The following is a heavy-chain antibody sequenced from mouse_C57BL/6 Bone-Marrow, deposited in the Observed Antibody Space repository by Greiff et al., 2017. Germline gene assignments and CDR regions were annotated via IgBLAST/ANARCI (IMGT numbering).Heavy chain of an antibody. Sequence: EVQGVESGGGLVKPGGSLKLSCAASGFTFSSYAMSWVRQTPEKRLEWVATISDGGSYTYYPDNVKGRFTISRDNAKNNLYLQMSHLKSEDTAMYDCAREGYYGSSHYWGQGTTLTVSS. D-gene: IGHD1-1*01. CDR3: AREGYYGSSHY. J-gene: IGHJ2*01. V-gene: IGHV5-4*01. CDR2: ISDGGSYT. CDR1: GFTFSSYA.